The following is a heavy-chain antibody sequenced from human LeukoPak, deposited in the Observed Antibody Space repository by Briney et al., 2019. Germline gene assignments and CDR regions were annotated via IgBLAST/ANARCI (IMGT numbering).Heavy chain of an antibody. Sequence: SETLSLTCTISGASFSSYFWSWIRQPPGKGLEWIGYISNSGRTNYNPSLKSRVTMSTDTSKNQFPLKLSSVTAADTAVYYCASHLLRDGYNTWGQGTLVTVSS. CDR1: GASFSSYF. V-gene: IGHV4-59*08. D-gene: IGHD5-24*01. CDR2: ISNSGRT. CDR3: ASHLLRDGYNT. J-gene: IGHJ4*02.